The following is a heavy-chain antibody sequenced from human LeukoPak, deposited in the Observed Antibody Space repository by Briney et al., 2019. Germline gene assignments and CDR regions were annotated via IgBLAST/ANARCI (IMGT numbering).Heavy chain of an antibody. J-gene: IGHJ5*02. CDR3: ARDYVWGSYLGRPNWFDP. D-gene: IGHD3-16*02. CDR2: INHSGST. Sequence: PSETLSLTCAVYGGSFSGYYWSWIHQPPGKGLEWIGEINHSGSTNYNPSLKSRVTISVDTSKNQFSLKLSSVTAADTAVYYCARDYVWGSYLGRPNWFDPWGQGTLVTVSS. V-gene: IGHV4-34*01. CDR1: GGSFSGYY.